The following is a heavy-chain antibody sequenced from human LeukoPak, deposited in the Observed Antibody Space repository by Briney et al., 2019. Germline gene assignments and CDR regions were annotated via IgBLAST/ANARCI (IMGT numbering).Heavy chain of an antibody. J-gene: IGHJ3*02. V-gene: IGHV4-34*01. CDR3: ARAYYDSSGLKAFDI. CDR2: INHSGST. Sequence: SETLSLTCTVSGGSISSYYWSWIRQPPGKGLEWIGEINHSGSTDYNPSLKSRVTISVDTSKNQFSLKLSSVTAADTAVYYCARAYYDSSGLKAFDIWGQGTMVTVSS. D-gene: IGHD3-22*01. CDR1: GGSISSYY.